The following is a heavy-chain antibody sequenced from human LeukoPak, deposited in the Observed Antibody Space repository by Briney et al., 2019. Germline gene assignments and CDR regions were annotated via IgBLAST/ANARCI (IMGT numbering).Heavy chain of an antibody. CDR2: IFYSGRT. D-gene: IGHD4-23*01. CDR1: GYSISSRNW. Sequence: SDTLSLTCVVSGYSISSRNWWGWIRQRPGQGLVWIGHIFYSGRTYYSPSLTSRVTMSIDTSQNHFSLRLSSVIAADTAVYFCARYGGDSDWYYDLWGRGTLVTVSS. CDR3: ARYGGDSDWYYDL. V-gene: IGHV4-28*01. J-gene: IGHJ2*01.